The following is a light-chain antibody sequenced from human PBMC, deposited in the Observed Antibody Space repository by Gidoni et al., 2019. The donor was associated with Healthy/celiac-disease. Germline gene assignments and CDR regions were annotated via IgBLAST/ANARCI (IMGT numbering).Light chain of an antibody. CDR2: DAA. J-gene: IGKJ4*01. V-gene: IGKV1-33*01. CDR1: QDISNY. Sequence: DIQITQSPSALSASVGDRRHITCQASQDISNYLNLYQQKPGKAPKPLIYDAANLETRVPSRFSGSGAGTDFTFTISSLQHEDIATYYCQQYDNLPPLTFGGGTKVEIK. CDR3: QQYDNLPPLT.